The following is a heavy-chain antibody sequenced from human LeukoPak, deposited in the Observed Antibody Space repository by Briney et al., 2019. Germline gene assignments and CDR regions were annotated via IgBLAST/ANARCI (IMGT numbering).Heavy chain of an antibody. CDR2: INPNSGGT. D-gene: IGHD2-2*01. Sequence: GASVKVSCTASGYTFTGYYMHWVRQAPGQGLEWMEWINPNSGGTNYAQKFQGRVTMTRDTSISTAYMELSRLRSDDTAVYYCAREVGYCSSTSCHYYYYYYVDVWGKGTTVTVSS. CDR3: AREVGYCSSTSCHYYYYYYVDV. V-gene: IGHV1-2*02. CDR1: GYTFTGYY. J-gene: IGHJ6*03.